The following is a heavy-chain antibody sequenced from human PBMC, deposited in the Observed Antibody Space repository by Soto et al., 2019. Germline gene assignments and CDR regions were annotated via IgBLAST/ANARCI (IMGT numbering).Heavy chain of an antibody. Sequence: SVKVSCKASGGTFSSYAISWVRQAPGQGLEWMGGIIPIFGTANYAQKFQGRVTITADESTSTAYMELSSLRSEDTAVYYCARSGQYCSSTSCPPPKYYYYYGMDVWGQGTTVTVSS. V-gene: IGHV1-69*13. CDR1: GGTFSSYA. CDR2: IIPIFGTA. D-gene: IGHD2-2*01. J-gene: IGHJ6*02. CDR3: ARSGQYCSSTSCPPPKYYYYYGMDV.